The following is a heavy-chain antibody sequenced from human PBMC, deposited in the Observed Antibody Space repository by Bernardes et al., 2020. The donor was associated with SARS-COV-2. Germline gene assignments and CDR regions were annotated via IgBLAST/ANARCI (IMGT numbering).Heavy chain of an antibody. CDR3: AKCIQGSYAMDV. CDR1: GFIFSRNA. J-gene: IGHJ6*02. V-gene: IGHV3-23*01. Sequence: LSLSCAAAGFIFSRNAMTWVRQAPGKWLEWVSGISGSGGSTYYAYSVKGRFTISRDNSNNTLYLEMNSLKAEDTAIYFCAKCIQGSYAMDVWGQGTTVTVSS. CDR2: ISGSGGST. D-gene: IGHD5-18*01.